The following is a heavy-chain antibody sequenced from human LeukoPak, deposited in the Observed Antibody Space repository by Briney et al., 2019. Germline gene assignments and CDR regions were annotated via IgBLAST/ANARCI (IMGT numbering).Heavy chain of an antibody. Sequence: PGGSLRLSYAASGFTFSEYWMTWVRQAPGKGPEWVASIKQDGSEKNYVDSVKGRFTISRDNTKNSLYLQMNSLRAEDTAVYYCARRLVVAGVGDYWGQGTLVTVSS. J-gene: IGHJ4*02. V-gene: IGHV3-7*01. CDR3: ARRLVVAGVGDY. D-gene: IGHD2-15*01. CDR1: GFTFSEYW. CDR2: IKQDGSEK.